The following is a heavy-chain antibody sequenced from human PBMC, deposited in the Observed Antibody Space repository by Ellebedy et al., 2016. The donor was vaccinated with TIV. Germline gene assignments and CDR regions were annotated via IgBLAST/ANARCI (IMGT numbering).Heavy chain of an antibody. V-gene: IGHV4-39*01. CDR2: IYYSGST. CDR1: GGSISSSSYY. CDR3: ARGAMKSWFDP. Sequence: SETLSLTXTVSGGSISSSSYYWGWIRQPPGKGLEWIGSIYYSGSTYYNPSLKSRVTISVDTSKNQFSLKLSSVTAADTAVYYCARGAMKSWFDPWGQGTLVTVSS. J-gene: IGHJ5*02.